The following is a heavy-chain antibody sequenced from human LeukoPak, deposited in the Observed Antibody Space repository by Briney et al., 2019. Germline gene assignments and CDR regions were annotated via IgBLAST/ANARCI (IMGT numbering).Heavy chain of an antibody. CDR3: AKDLGMGTRIDF. V-gene: IGHV3-30*02. Sequence: PGGSLRLSCAASGFTFSSFGMHWVRQAPGKGLEWVAFIRYDGSNKYYTDSVKGRFTISRDNSKNTLSLQMNSLRPEDTAVYYCAKDLGMGTRIDFRGQGTLVTVSS. CDR1: GFTFSSFG. J-gene: IGHJ4*02. CDR2: IRYDGSNK. D-gene: IGHD5-24*01.